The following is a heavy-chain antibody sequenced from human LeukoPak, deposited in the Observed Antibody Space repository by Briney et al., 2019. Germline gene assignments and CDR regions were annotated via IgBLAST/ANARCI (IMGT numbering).Heavy chain of an antibody. V-gene: IGHV3-23*01. Sequence: PGGSLRLSCAASGFTFSSYAMNWVRQAPGKGLEWVSGITGNGAGIYYADSVRGRFTISRDNSKNTVYLQMNSLRADDTAVYYCANDLGWIQLNLGRGQGTLVTVSS. CDR2: ITGNGAGI. D-gene: IGHD5-18*01. CDR3: ANDLGWIQLNLG. CDR1: GFTFSSYA. J-gene: IGHJ4*02.